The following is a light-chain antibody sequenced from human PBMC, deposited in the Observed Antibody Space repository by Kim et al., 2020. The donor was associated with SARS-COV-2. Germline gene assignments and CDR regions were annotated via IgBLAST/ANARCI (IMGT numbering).Light chain of an antibody. CDR2: DAS. V-gene: IGKV3-11*01. J-gene: IGKJ5*01. Sequence: SPGERDTLSCRDSQSVSSYLAWYQQKPGQAPRLLNYDASNRATGIPARFSGSGSGTDFTLTISSLEPEDFAVYYCQQRSNWPPITFGQGTRREI. CDR1: QSVSSY. CDR3: QQRSNWPPIT.